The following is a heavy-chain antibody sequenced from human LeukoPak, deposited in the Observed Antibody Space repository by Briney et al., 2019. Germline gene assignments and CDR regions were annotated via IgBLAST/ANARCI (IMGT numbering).Heavy chain of an antibody. V-gene: IGHV3-23*01. D-gene: IGHD5-24*01. CDR1: GFTFSNYL. CDR2: ISGSGGST. Sequence: GGSLRLSCVASGFTFSNYLMNWVRQAPGKGLEWVSAISGSGGSTYYADSVKGRFTISRDNSKNTLYLQMNSLRAEDTAVYYCAKSGRAGGSFDYWGQGTLVTVSS. J-gene: IGHJ4*02. CDR3: AKSGRAGGSFDY.